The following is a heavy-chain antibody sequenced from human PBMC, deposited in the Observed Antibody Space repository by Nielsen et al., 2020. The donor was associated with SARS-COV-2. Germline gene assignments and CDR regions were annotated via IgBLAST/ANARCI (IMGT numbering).Heavy chain of an antibody. J-gene: IGHJ6*02. CDR1: GFRFSYYA. CDR3: AKRTAADTFQYFFYYGMDV. CDR2: VSYDGKNQ. Sequence: GSLKISCAASGFRFSYYAMHWVRQAPGKELEWVGAVSYDGKNQHYADSVKGRFTISKDNSKNTLYLQMDSLRPDDTAVYYCAKRTAADTFQYFFYYGMDVWGQGTTVAVSS. D-gene: IGHD6-25*01. V-gene: IGHV3-30*01.